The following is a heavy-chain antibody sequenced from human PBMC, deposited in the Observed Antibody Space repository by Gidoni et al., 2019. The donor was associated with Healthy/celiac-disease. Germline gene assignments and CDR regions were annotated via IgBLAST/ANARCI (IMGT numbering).Heavy chain of an antibody. V-gene: IGHV4-34*01. D-gene: IGHD6-19*01. CDR3: ARRRAGGWFDP. J-gene: IGHJ5*02. CDR1: GGSFSGYY. Sequence: QVQLQQWGAGLLKPSETLSLTCAVYGGSFSGYYWSWIRQPPGKGVEWIGEINHGGSTNYNPSLKSRVTISVDTSKNQFSLKLSSVTAADTAVYYCARRRAGGWFDPWGQGTLVTVSS. CDR2: INHGGST.